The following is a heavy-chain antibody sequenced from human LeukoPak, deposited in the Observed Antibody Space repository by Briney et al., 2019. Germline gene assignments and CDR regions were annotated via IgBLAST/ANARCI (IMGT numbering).Heavy chain of an antibody. Sequence: SETLSLTCAVSGGSISSGGYSWSWIRQPPGKAMEFIAYIYYTGNTYFNPSLKSRVTISVDTSKNQFSLKLSSVTAADTAVYYCARANRVSLYYFDYWGQGTLVTVSS. CDR2: IYYTGNT. J-gene: IGHJ4*02. D-gene: IGHD5/OR15-5a*01. V-gene: IGHV4-30-4*07. CDR1: GGSISSGGYS. CDR3: ARANRVSLYYFDY.